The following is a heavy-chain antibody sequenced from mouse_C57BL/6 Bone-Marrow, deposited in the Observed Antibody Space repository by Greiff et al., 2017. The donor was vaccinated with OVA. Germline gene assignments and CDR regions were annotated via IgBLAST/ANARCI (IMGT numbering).Heavy chain of an antibody. J-gene: IGHJ1*03. V-gene: IGHV1-64*01. CDR3: AREGIIYWYFDV. CDR2: IHPNSGST. Sequence: QVHVKQPGAELVKPGASVKLSCKASGYTFTSYWMHWVKQRPGQGLEWIGMIHPNSGSTNYNEKFKSKATLTVDKSSSTAYMQLSSLTSEDSAVYYCAREGIIYWYFDVWGTGTTVTVSS. CDR1: GYTFTSYW.